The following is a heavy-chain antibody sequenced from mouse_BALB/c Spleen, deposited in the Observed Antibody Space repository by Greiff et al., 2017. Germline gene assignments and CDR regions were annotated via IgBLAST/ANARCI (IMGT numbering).Heavy chain of an antibody. CDR1: GFSLTSYG. CDR2: IWAGGST. Sequence: VQGVESGPGLVAPSQSLSITCTVSGFSLTSYGVHWVRQPPGKGLEWLGVIWAGGSTNYNSALMSRLSISKDNSKSQVFLKMNSLQTDDTAMYYCARELGHAMDYWGQGTSVTVSS. CDR3: ARELGHAMDY. V-gene: IGHV2-9*02. D-gene: IGHD4-1*01. J-gene: IGHJ4*01.